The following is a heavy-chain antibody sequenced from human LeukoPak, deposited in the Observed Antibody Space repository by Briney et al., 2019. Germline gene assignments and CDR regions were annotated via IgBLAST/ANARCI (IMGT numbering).Heavy chain of an antibody. CDR2: INWNGGST. CDR1: GFTFDDYG. J-gene: IGHJ4*02. CDR3: ARDRGDYYGSGSYYKPIPDY. Sequence: GGSLRPSCAATGFTFDDYGMSWVRQAPGKGLEWVSGINWNGGSTGYADSVKGRFTISRDNAKNSLYLQMNSLRAEDAALYYCARDRGDYYGSGSYYKPIPDYWGQGTLVTVSS. V-gene: IGHV3-20*04. D-gene: IGHD3-10*01.